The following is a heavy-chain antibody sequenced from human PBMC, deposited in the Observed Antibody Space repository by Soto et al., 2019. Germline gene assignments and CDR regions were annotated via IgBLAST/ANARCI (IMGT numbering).Heavy chain of an antibody. CDR1: GGSISSGGYY. CDR3: ARGMEYNWNPAGWLDP. CDR2: IYYSGST. J-gene: IGHJ5*02. D-gene: IGHD1-20*01. Sequence: PSETLSLTCTVSGGSISSGGYYWSWIRQHPGKGLEWIGYIYYSGSTYYNPSLKSRVTISVDTSKNQFSLKLSSVTAADTAVYYCARGMEYNWNPAGWLDPWGQGTLVTVYS. V-gene: IGHV4-31*03.